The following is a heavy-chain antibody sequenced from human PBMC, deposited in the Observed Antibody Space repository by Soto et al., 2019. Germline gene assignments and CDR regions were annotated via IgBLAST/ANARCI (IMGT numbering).Heavy chain of an antibody. D-gene: IGHD3-10*01. CDR1: GFTFGDYA. Sequence: GGSLRLSCTASGFTFGDYAMSWFRQAPGKGLEWVGFIRSKAYGGTTEYAASVKGRFTISRDDSKSIAYLQMNSLKTEDTAVYYCTRERLLWFGEFPDPFDYWGQGTLVTVSS. CDR2: IRSKAYGGTT. J-gene: IGHJ4*02. V-gene: IGHV3-49*03. CDR3: TRERLLWFGEFPDPFDY.